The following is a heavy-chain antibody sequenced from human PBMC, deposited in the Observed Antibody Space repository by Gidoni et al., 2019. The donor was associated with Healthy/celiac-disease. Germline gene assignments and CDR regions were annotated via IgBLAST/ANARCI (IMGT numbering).Heavy chain of an antibody. CDR3: AAPLRSGIAAAGPFDAFDI. Sequence: EVQLVESGGGLVQPGGSLSLSCSASGFTLSDPYLDLVRQAPGKGLEWVGRTRNKANSYTTEYAASVKGRFTISRDDSKNSLYLQMNSLKTEDTAVYYCAAPLRSGIAAAGPFDAFDIWGQGTMVTVSS. CDR2: TRNKANSYTT. J-gene: IGHJ3*02. D-gene: IGHD6-13*01. CDR1: GFTLSDPY. V-gene: IGHV3-72*01.